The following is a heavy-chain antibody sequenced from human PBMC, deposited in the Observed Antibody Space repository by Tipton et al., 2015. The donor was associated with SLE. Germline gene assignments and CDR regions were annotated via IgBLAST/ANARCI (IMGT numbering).Heavy chain of an antibody. D-gene: IGHD3-3*01. CDR1: GGSFSSYY. J-gene: IGHJ4*02. Sequence: TLSLTCAVYGGSFSSYYWSWIRQPPGKGLEWIAEINHSGSTNYNPSLKSRVIISVDTFKNQFSLKVSSVTAADTAVYYCARSYDFWSGYKEWGQGTLVTVSS. CDR2: INHSGST. V-gene: IGHV4-34*01. CDR3: ARSYDFWSGYKE.